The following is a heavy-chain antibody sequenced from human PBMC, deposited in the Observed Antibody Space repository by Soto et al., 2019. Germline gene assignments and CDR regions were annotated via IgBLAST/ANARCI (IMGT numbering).Heavy chain of an antibody. CDR2: VYHSGKT. CDR1: GDYISSHY. D-gene: IGHD2-2*01. V-gene: IGHV4-59*08. J-gene: IGHJ2*01. Sequence: QVQLQESGPGLVKPSETLSLTCTVSGDYISSHYWSWLRQPPGKGLEWIGYVYHSGKTDSKPSLKGRVTISMDTSKNQISLSLTSATAADTAVYYCARPRGTTPAVWYFDLWGRGTLVTVSS. CDR3: ARPRGTTPAVWYFDL.